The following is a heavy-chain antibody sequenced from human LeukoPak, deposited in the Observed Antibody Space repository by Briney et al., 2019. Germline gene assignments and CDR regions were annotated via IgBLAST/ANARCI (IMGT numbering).Heavy chain of an antibody. Sequence: ASVKVSCKASGYTFTSYYMHWVRQAPGQGLEWMGIINPSGGSTSYAQKFQGRVTMTRDTSTSTVYMELSSLRSEDTAVYYCAREPDGYSYGYLYYFDYWGQGTLVTVSS. CDR3: AREPDGYSYGYLYYFDY. D-gene: IGHD5-18*01. J-gene: IGHJ4*02. CDR1: GYTFTSYY. V-gene: IGHV1-46*01. CDR2: INPSGGST.